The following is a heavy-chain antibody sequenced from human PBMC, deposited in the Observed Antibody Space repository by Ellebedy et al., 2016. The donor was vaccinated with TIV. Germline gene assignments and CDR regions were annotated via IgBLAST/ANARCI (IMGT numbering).Heavy chain of an antibody. Sequence: GESLKISCKGSGHIFNSHWITWVRQMPGKGLEWMGRIDPGDSYTTYSPSFQGHVTISIDKSISTAYLQWSSLKASDSAVYYCARGLGGGGTSSVGAFDIWGQGTTVTVSS. CDR3: ARGLGGGGTSSVGAFDI. CDR2: IDPGDSYT. V-gene: IGHV5-10-1*01. J-gene: IGHJ3*02. CDR1: GHIFNSHW. D-gene: IGHD3-16*01.